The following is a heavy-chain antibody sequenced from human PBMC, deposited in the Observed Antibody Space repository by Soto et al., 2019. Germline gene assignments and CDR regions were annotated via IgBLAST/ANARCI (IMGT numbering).Heavy chain of an antibody. J-gene: IGHJ4*02. V-gene: IGHV3-72*01. CDR2: TRIKAHGYTT. D-gene: IGHD3-16*01. CDR3: VGESDYRFDY. CDR1: GFTFSDHH. Sequence: EVQLVESGGGLVQPGGSLRLSCAASGFTFSDHHMNWVRQAPGKGVEWVGRTRIKAHGYTTEYAASVKGKAIISRDDSENSLYLQMSSLKTEDTAVYYCVGESDYRFDYWGQGALVTVSS.